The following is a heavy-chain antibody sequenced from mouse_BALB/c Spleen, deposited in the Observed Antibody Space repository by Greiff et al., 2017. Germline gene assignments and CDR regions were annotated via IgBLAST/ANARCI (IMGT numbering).Heavy chain of an antibody. CDR1: GFNIKDTY. Sequence: VQLQQSGAELVKPGASVKLSCTASGFNIKDTYMHWVKQRPEQGLEWIGRIDPANGNTKYDPKFQGKATITADTSSNTAYLQLSSLTSEDTAVYYCARFYYDYDPFAYWGQGTLVTVSA. D-gene: IGHD2-4*01. CDR2: IDPANGNT. CDR3: ARFYYDYDPFAY. V-gene: IGHV14-3*02. J-gene: IGHJ3*01.